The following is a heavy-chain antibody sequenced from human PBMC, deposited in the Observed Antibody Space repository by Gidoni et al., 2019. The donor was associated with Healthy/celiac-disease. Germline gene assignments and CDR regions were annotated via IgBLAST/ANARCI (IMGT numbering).Heavy chain of an antibody. CDR1: GGTFSSYA. D-gene: IGHD5-18*01. J-gene: IGHJ6*02. CDR3: ARVSHSYGFQLYGMDV. Sequence: QVQLVQSGAEVKKHGSSVKVSCQASGGTFSSYAISWVRQAPGQGLEWMGGIIPIFGTANYAQKCQGRVTITADKSTSTAYMELSSLRSEDTAVYYCARVSHSYGFQLYGMDVWGQGTTVTVSS. V-gene: IGHV1-69*06. CDR2: IIPIFGTA.